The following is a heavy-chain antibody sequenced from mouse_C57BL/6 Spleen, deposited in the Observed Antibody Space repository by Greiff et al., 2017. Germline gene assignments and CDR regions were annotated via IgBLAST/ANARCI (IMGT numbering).Heavy chain of an antibody. CDR1: GFTFSSYA. CDR3: TGGYYAMGY. Sequence: EVKVEESGAGLVKPGGSLKLSCAASGFTFSSYAMAWVRQTPEERLEWVAYISSGSDYTYYADTVKGRFTLSRDNARNTLYLQMSSLKSEDTAMYYCTGGYYAMGYWGQGTSVTVSS. V-gene: IGHV5-9-1*02. J-gene: IGHJ4*01. CDR2: ISSGSDYT.